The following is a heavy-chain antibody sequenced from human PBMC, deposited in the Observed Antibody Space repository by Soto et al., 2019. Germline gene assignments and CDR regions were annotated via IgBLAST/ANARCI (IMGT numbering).Heavy chain of an antibody. Sequence: GGSLRLSCSASGFTFSSYAMHWVRQAPGKGLEYVSAISGSGTSTYYADSVKGRFTISGDNSKNTVFLQMNSLRAEDTAVYYCAKGPTIFGVVITFEYYYGMDVWGQGTTVTVSS. CDR1: GFTFSSYA. V-gene: IGHV3-64*04. CDR2: ISGSGTST. D-gene: IGHD3-3*01. CDR3: AKGPTIFGVVITFEYYYGMDV. J-gene: IGHJ6*02.